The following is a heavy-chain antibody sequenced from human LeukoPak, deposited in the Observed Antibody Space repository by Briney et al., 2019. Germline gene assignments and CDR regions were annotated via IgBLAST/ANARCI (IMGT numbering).Heavy chain of an antibody. CDR2: ISATGGTI. V-gene: IGHV3-48*01. J-gene: IGHJ4*02. CDR1: GFTFSSNG. Sequence: GGSLRLSCAASGFTFSSNGMNWVRQAPGKGLEWVSYISATGGTIYYADSVKGRFTISRDNSKNTLYLQMGSLRAEDMAVYYCTRGPGYDYVWGSYRVDYWGQGTLVTVSS. CDR3: TRGPGYDYVWGSYRVDY. D-gene: IGHD3-16*02.